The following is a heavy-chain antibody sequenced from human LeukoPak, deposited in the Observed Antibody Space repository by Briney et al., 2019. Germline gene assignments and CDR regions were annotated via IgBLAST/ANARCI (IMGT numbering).Heavy chain of an antibody. Sequence: PGGSLRLSCTASGFAFDEHGMSWVRQVPGKGLEWVSGINWSGGSTGYADPLRGRFTISRDNAKNSLYLQMDSLRAEETALYYCARAPITSPFYFDYWGQGTLVNVSS. D-gene: IGHD2-2*01. V-gene: IGHV3-20*04. CDR3: ARAPITSPFYFDY. CDR2: INWSGGST. J-gene: IGHJ4*02. CDR1: GFAFDEHG.